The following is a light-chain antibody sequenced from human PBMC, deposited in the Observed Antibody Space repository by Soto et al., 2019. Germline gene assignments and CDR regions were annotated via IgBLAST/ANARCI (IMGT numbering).Light chain of an antibody. J-gene: IGLJ2*01. V-gene: IGLV2-14*01. Sequence: QSALTQPASVSGSPGQSITISCTGTSSDVGGYDYVSWHQQHPGKAPKLMIYEVNTWPSGVSNRFSGSKSGNTASLTISGLQAEDEADYYCCSYTSSGAHVFGGGTKLTVL. CDR3: CSYTSSGAHV. CDR1: SSDVGGYDY. CDR2: EVN.